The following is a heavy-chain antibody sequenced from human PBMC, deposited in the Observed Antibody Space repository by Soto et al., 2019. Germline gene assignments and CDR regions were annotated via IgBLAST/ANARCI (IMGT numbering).Heavy chain of an antibody. CDR1: GNSFTTYV. V-gene: IGHV1-3*01. J-gene: IGHJ6*02. Sequence: VQLVQSGAEVKKPGASVKVSCKASGNSFTTYVMHWVRQAPGQSLEWMGWINAGNGNTKYSQKFQGRVTITRDTSASTAFMELSSLRSEDTAVYYCAREGLYYDFWRGHYDLDVWGQGTTVTVSS. CDR2: INAGNGNT. CDR3: AREGLYYDFWRGHYDLDV. D-gene: IGHD3-3*01.